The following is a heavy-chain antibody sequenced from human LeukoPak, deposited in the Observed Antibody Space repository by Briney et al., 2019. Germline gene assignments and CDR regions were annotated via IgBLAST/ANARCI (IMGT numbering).Heavy chain of an antibody. D-gene: IGHD3-3*01. CDR2: IIPIFGTA. CDR1: GGTFNSYA. CDR3: ARGRVTIFGVVINFDY. J-gene: IGHJ4*02. V-gene: IGHV1-69*13. Sequence: SVKVSCKASGGTFNSYAISWVRQAPGQGLEWMGGIIPIFGTANYAQKFQGRVTITADESTGTAYMELSRLRSEDTAVYYCARGRVTIFGVVINFDYWGQGTLVTVSS.